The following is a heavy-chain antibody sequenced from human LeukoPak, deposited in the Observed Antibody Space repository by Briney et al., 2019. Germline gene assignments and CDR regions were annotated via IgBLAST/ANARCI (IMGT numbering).Heavy chain of an antibody. V-gene: IGHV3-48*01. CDR1: GFTFSSYS. J-gene: IGHJ3*02. CDR3: ATDREDYDSSGYYLSDAFDI. Sequence: GGSLRLSCAASGFTFSSYSMNWVRQAPGKGLEWVSYISSSTTTIYHADSVKGRFTVSRDNAKNSLYLQMDSLRVEDTAVYYCATDREDYDSSGYYLSDAFDIWGQGTMVTVSS. CDR2: ISSSTTTI. D-gene: IGHD3-22*01.